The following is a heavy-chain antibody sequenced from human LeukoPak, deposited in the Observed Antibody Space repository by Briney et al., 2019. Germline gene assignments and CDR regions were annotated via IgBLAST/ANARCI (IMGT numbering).Heavy chain of an antibody. J-gene: IGHJ4*02. CDR3: ARGDPDNSSSWYLVDY. Sequence: PSETLSLTCTVSGGSISSYYWSWLRQPPGKGLEWIGYIYYSGSTNYNPSLKSRVTISVDTSKNQFSLKLSSVTAADTAVYYCARGDPDNSSSWYLVDYWGQGTLVTVSS. D-gene: IGHD6-13*01. V-gene: IGHV4-59*01. CDR1: GGSISSYY. CDR2: IYYSGST.